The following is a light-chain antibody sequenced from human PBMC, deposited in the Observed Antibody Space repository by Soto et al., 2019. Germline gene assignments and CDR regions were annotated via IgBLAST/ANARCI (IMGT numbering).Light chain of an antibody. CDR1: QNIRSNY. V-gene: IGKV3-20*01. Sequence: ILLTQSPGTLSLSPGDRATRSCRASQNIRSNYLAWYQQKPGQAPRLIIYGESSRATGIQDRFSGSGSGTDFTLTISRMEPEDFAVYYCKPSATSRWPLGHGPQVDLK. CDR2: GES. CDR3: KPSATSRWP. J-gene: IGKJ1*01.